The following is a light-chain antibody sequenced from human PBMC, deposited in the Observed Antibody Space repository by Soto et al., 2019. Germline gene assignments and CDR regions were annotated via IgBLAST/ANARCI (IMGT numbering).Light chain of an antibody. CDR1: QTIRSY. CDR3: QQSYSSPWT. V-gene: IGKV1-39*01. Sequence: DIQMTQSPSSLSASVGDRVTITCRASQTIRSYLNWYQQKPGKAPKLLIYGASTLQSGVPARFSGSGSGTDFTLTISSLQREDFATYHCQQSYSSPWTFGQGTKVEIK. J-gene: IGKJ1*01. CDR2: GAS.